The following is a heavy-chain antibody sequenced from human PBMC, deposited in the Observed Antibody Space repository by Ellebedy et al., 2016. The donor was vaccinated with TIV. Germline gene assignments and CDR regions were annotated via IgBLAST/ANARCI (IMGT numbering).Heavy chain of an antibody. D-gene: IGHD6-6*01. CDR3: GVYLDY. Sequence: GESLKISXAASGFTFSNAWMSWVRQAPGKGLEWVGRIKSKTDGGTTDYAAPVKGRFTISRDDSKNTLYLQMNSLKTEDTAVYYCGVYLDYWGQGTLVTVSS. J-gene: IGHJ4*02. CDR1: GFTFSNAW. V-gene: IGHV3-15*07. CDR2: IKSKTDGGTT.